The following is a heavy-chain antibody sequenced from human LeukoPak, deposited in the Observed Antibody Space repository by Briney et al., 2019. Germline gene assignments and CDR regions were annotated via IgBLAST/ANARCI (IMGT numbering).Heavy chain of an antibody. V-gene: IGHV3-20*01. D-gene: IGHD3-22*01. CDR1: GFTFSDYY. CDR2: INWNGGST. Sequence: GGSLRLSCAASGFTFSDYYMSWVRQAPGKGLEWVSGINWNGGSTGYADSVKGRFTISRDNAKNSLYLQMNSLRAEDTALYHCARDLSHYYDSSGYYRNDYWGQGTLVTVSS. J-gene: IGHJ4*02. CDR3: ARDLSHYYDSSGYYRNDY.